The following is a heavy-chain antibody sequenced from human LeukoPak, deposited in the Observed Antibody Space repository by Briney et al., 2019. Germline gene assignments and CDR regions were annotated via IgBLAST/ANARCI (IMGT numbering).Heavy chain of an antibody. CDR3: ARRPRTYFDF. D-gene: IGHD3/OR15-3a*01. J-gene: IGHJ4*02. CDR1: GGSISSSSYY. CDR2: IYYSGST. Sequence: PSETLSLTCTVSGGSISSSSYYWDWIRQPPGKGLEWIGSIYYSGSTYYNPSLKSRVTISIDTSKNQFSLKLSSVTAADTAVYYCARRPRTYFDFWGQGILVTVSS. V-gene: IGHV4-39*01.